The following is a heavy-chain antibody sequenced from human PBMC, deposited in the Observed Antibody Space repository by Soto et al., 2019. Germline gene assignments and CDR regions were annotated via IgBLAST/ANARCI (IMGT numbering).Heavy chain of an antibody. CDR1: GFTFSSYA. D-gene: IGHD2-2*01. CDR2: ISGSGGST. V-gene: IGHV3-23*01. J-gene: IGHJ3*02. Sequence: GGSLRLSCAASGFTFSSYAMSWVRQAPGKGLEWVSAISGSGGSTYYADSVKGRFTISRDNSKNTLYLQMNSLRAEDTAVYYCAKGPYCSSTSCYADAFDIWGQGTMVTVSS. CDR3: AKGPYCSSTSCYADAFDI.